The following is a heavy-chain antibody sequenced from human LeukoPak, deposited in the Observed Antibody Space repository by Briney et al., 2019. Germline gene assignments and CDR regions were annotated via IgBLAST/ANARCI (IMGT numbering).Heavy chain of an antibody. CDR2: ISAYNGNT. CDR3: AREHCSGGSCLNWFDP. J-gene: IGHJ5*02. CDR1: GYTFTSYG. Sequence: ASVKVSCKASGYTFTSYGISWVRQAPGQGLEWMGWISAYNGNTNYAQKFQGRVTMTRDTSISTAYMELSRLRSDDTAVYYCAREHCSGGSCLNWFDPWGQGTLVTVSS. V-gene: IGHV1-18*01. D-gene: IGHD2-15*01.